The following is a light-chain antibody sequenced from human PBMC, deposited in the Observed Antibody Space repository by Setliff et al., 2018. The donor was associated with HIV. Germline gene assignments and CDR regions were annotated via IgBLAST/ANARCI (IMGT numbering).Light chain of an antibody. CDR2: EVS. V-gene: IGLV2-23*02. Sequence: QSALAQPASVSGSPGQSITISCTETSSDVGNYNLVSWYQHHPGKAPKLMIFEVSKRPSGVSNRFSGSKSGNTASLTISGLQAEDEADYYCCSYAGSNTYVVFGGGTKVTV. J-gene: IGLJ2*01. CDR3: CSYAGSNTYVV. CDR1: SSDVGNYNL.